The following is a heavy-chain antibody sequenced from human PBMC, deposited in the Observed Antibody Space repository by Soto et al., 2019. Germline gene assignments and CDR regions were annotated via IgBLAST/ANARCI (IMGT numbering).Heavy chain of an antibody. CDR2: ISSSSSFI. Sequence: EVQLVESGGGLVKPGGSLRLSCAASGFTFSTYTMHWVRQAPGKGLEWLSSISSSSSFIYYADLLKGRFTISRDNAKNSLFLQMHSIRAEDTAVYYCAREGPTTSLIRGISNWLDPWGQGTLVAVSS. CDR3: AREGPTTSLIRGISNWLDP. D-gene: IGHD3-10*01. J-gene: IGHJ5*02. CDR1: GFTFSTYT. V-gene: IGHV3-21*02.